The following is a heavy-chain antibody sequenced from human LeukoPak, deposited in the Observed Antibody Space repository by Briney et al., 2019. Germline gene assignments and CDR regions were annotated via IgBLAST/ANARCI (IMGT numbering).Heavy chain of an antibody. CDR1: GFTFSSYS. D-gene: IGHD2-2*01. CDR2: ISSSSSYI. CDR3: ARVAPLFDIVVVPAASDY. J-gene: IGHJ4*02. V-gene: IGHV3-21*01. Sequence: GGSLRLSCAASGFTFSSYSMNWVRQAPGKGLEWVSSISSSSSYIYYADSVKGRFTISRDNAKNSLYLQMNSLGAEDTAVYYCARVAPLFDIVVVPAASDYWGQGTLVTVSS.